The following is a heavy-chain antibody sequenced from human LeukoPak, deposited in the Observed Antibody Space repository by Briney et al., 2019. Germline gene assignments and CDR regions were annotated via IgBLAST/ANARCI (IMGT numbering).Heavy chain of an antibody. Sequence: QPGGSLRLSCAASGFTFRYYVIHWVRQAPGKGLERVAVTSSDLNVKLYADSVKGRFTISRDNSRSTLYLQMNSLRPEDTAIYYCAREGYYGSGSPPSLYFDYWGQGTLVTVSS. J-gene: IGHJ4*02. D-gene: IGHD3-10*01. CDR3: AREGYYGSGSPPSLYFDY. CDR2: TSSDLNVK. CDR1: GFTFRYYV. V-gene: IGHV3-30-3*01.